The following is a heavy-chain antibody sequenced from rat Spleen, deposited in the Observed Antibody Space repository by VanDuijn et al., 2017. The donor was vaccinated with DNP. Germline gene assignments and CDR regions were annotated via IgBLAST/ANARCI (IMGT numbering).Heavy chain of an antibody. J-gene: IGHJ1*01. CDR1: GFTFSDYA. CDR3: ARRIPGYNSWFFDF. Sequence: EVQLVESGGGLLQPGRSLKLSCAASGFTFSDYAMVWVRQAPKKGLEWVATISSSGSRTYYPDSAKGRFTISRDNEKGSLYLEMNSLGSEDTATYYCARRIPGYNSWFFDFWGPGTMVAVSS. CDR2: ISSSGSRT. V-gene: IGHV5-17*01. D-gene: IGHD1-4*01.